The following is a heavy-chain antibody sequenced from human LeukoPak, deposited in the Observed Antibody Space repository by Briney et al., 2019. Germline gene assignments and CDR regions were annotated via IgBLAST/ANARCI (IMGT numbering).Heavy chain of an antibody. CDR1: GFTFDDYG. CDR3: AKDRTYSAYAALDY. V-gene: IGHV3-20*04. D-gene: IGHD5-12*01. CDR2: ISWNSGSA. J-gene: IGHJ4*02. Sequence: PGGSLRLTCAASGFTFDDYGMSWVRQAPGKGLEGVSGISWNSGSAGYADSVKGRFTISRDSAKNSLYLQMNSLRTEDTALYYCAKDRTYSAYAALDYWGQGTLVAVSS.